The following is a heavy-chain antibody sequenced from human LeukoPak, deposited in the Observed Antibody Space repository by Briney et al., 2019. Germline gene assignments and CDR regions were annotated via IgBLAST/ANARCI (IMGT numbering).Heavy chain of an antibody. Sequence: ASVKVSCKVSGYTLTELSMHWVRQAPGKGLEWMGGFDPEDGETIYAQKFQGRVTMTEDTSTDTAYMELSSLRSEDTAVYYCATLDTYSGGLGGWGQGTLVTVSS. V-gene: IGHV1-24*01. CDR1: GYTLTELS. D-gene: IGHD1-26*01. CDR3: ATLDTYSGGLGG. J-gene: IGHJ4*02. CDR2: FDPEDGET.